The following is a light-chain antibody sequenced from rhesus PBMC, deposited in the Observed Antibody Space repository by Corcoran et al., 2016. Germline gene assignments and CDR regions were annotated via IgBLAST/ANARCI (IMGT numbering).Light chain of an antibody. CDR2: KAS. CDR3: QHNYGTPYS. V-gene: IGKV1-74*01. J-gene: IGKJ2*01. Sequence: DIQMTQSPSSLSASVGDRVTITCRTSENVNNYLTWYQQKPGKAPKLLIYKASTLHSGAPSRFSGSGSGTDYTFTISSLQSEDVATYYCQHNYGTPYSFGQGTKVEIK. CDR1: ENVNNY.